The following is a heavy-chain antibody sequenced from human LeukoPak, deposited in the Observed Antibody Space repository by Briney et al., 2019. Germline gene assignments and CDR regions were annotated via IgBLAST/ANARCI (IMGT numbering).Heavy chain of an antibody. CDR3: AREGTYYYDSSGNLHY. D-gene: IGHD3-22*01. CDR2: IIPIFGTA. CDR1: GGTFSSYA. Sequence: SVKVSCKASGGTFSSYAISWVRQAPGEGLEWMGRIIPIFGTANYAQKFQGRVTTTTDEATSTAYMKRSSLRSEDTAVYFCAREGTYYYDSSGNLHYWGQVTLVTVSS. V-gene: IGHV1-69*05. J-gene: IGHJ4*02.